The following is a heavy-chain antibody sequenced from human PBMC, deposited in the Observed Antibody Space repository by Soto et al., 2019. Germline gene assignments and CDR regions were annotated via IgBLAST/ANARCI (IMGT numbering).Heavy chain of an antibody. Sequence: EVQVVESGGGLVQPGGSLRVSCVGSGFTFRSYWMSWVRQAPGKGLEWVANIRPDGSEKYYVDSVKGRFTISRDNAKYSLYLQMSSLRAEDTAVYYCAREEGATVANNWFDSWGQGALVTVSS. D-gene: IGHD4-17*01. CDR1: GFTFRSYW. V-gene: IGHV3-7*03. CDR2: IRPDGSEK. J-gene: IGHJ5*01. CDR3: AREEGATVANNWFDS.